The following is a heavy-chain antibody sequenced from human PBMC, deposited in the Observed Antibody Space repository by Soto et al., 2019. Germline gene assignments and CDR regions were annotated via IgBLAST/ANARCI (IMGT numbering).Heavy chain of an antibody. D-gene: IGHD3-16*01. CDR1: GGLFSSFA. CDR2: IIPVFGTT. J-gene: IGHJ4*02. V-gene: IGHV1-69*13. Sequence: ASVKVSCKDSGGLFSSFAISWVRQAPGQGLEWMGGIIPVFGTTNYAQKFQGRVTITADESTNTAYMELSSLASDDTAMYYCARGGGPYVWFNEFWGQGTQVTVSS. CDR3: ARGGGPYVWFNEF.